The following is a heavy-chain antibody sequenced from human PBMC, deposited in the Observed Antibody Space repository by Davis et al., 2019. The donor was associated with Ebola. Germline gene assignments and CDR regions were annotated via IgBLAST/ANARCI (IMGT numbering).Heavy chain of an antibody. V-gene: IGHV3-23*01. J-gene: IGHJ4*02. Sequence: GESLKISCAASGFSFSSYAMSWVRQAPGKGLEWVSAISGSGGSTYYADSVKGRFTISRDNSKNTLYLQMNSLRAEDTAVYYCARDIARDWGQGTLVTVSS. D-gene: IGHD2-15*01. CDR3: ARDIARD. CDR2: ISGSGGST. CDR1: GFSFSSYA.